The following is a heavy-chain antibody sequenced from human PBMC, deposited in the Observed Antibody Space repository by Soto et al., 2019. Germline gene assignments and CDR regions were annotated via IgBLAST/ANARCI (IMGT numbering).Heavy chain of an antibody. CDR3: ARLAVACIAVAGTVECFDY. V-gene: IGHV4-39*07. J-gene: IGHJ4*02. D-gene: IGHD6-19*01. CDR2: IYYSGGI. CDR1: GGSFSGYY. Sequence: ASETLSLTCTVYGGSFSGYYWGWIRQPPGKGLEWIGSIYYSGGIYYNPSLKSRVTISVDTSKNQFSLKLSSVTAADTAVYYCARLAVACIAVAGTVECFDYWGQGTLVTVSS.